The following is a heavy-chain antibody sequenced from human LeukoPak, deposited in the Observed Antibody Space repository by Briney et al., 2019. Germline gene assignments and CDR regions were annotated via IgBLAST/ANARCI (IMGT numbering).Heavy chain of an antibody. CDR1: GGSISSSSYY. Sequence: SETLSLTCTVSGGSISSSSYYWGWIRQPPGKGLEWIGSIYYSGSTYYNPSLKSRLTISVDTSKSQFSLKLSSVTAADTAVHYCASQGRNSYFFDYWGQGTLVTVSS. D-gene: IGHD3-10*01. V-gene: IGHV4-39*01. CDR3: ASQGRNSYFFDY. CDR2: IYYSGST. J-gene: IGHJ4*02.